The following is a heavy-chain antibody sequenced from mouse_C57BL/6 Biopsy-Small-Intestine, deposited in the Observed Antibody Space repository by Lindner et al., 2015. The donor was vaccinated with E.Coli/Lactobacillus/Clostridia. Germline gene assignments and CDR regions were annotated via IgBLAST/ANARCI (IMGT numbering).Heavy chain of an antibody. CDR2: IIPIFGTA. J-gene: IGHJ4*01. V-gene: IGHV1-81*01. D-gene: IGHD4-1*01. CDR3: ARSIGIATPNFDY. CDR1: GGTFNNYA. Sequence: SVKVSCKASGGTFNNYAINWVRQAPGQGLEWMGGIIPIFGTANYAQKFQGRVTITADKSTSTVYMELINLRSDDTAVYYCARSIGIATPNFDYWGQGTLVTVSS.